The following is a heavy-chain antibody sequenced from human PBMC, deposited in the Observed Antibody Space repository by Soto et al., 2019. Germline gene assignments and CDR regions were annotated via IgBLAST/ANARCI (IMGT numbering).Heavy chain of an antibody. D-gene: IGHD6-19*01. CDR1: GGSITTNW. V-gene: IGHV4-4*02. CDR3: ARHIAVTRTRGFDY. CDR2: IYHSGTT. Sequence: HVHLQESGPGLVKPSGTLSLTCAVSGGSITTNWWSWVRQPPGKGLERIGEIYHSGTTNYNPSLRGRVTISVDKSNNQFSLNLNSVTAADLAIYYCARHIAVTRTRGFDYWGQGNLVTVSS. J-gene: IGHJ4*02.